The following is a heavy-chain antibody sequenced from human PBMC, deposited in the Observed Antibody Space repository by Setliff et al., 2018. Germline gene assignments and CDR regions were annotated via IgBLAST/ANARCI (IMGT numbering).Heavy chain of an antibody. CDR1: GGSISSYY. CDR3: ARLRGAFDY. J-gene: IGHJ4*02. Sequence: PSETLSLTCTVSGGSISSYYWSWIRQPPGKRLEWIGYIYYSGSTHYNPSLESRVTISVDTSKNQFSLRLNSATAADTAVYYCARLRGAFDYWGQGTLVTVSS. CDR2: IYYSGST. V-gene: IGHV4-59*01. D-gene: IGHD3-16*01.